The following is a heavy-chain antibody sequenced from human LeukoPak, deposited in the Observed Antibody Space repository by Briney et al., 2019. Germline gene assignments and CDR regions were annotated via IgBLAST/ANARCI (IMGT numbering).Heavy chain of an antibody. Sequence: SVKVSCKASGYTFTNYAMNWVRQAPGQGLEWMGGIIPIFGTANYAQKFQGRVTITTDESTSTAYMELSSLRSEDTAVYYCASLRGYSYGYFDYWGQGTLVTVSS. CDR1: GYTFTNYA. V-gene: IGHV1-69*05. J-gene: IGHJ4*02. CDR2: IIPIFGTA. CDR3: ASLRGYSYGYFDY. D-gene: IGHD5-18*01.